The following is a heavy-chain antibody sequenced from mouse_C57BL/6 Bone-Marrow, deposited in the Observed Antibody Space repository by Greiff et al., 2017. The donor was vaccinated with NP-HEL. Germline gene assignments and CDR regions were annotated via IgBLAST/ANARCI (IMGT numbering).Heavy chain of an antibody. J-gene: IGHJ3*01. CDR1: GFNIKDDY. V-gene: IGHV14-4*01. D-gene: IGHD2-1*01. Sequence: EVQLVESGAELVRPGASVKLSCTASGFNIKDDYMHWVKQRPEQGLEWIGWIDPENGDTEYASKFQGKATITADTSSNTAYLQLSSLTSEDTAVYYCTTNGNYGLFAYWGQGTLVTVSA. CDR2: IDPENGDT. CDR3: TTNGNYGLFAY.